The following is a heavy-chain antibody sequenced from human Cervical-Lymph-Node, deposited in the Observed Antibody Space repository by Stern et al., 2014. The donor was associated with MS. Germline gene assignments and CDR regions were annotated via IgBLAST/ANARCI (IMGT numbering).Heavy chain of an antibody. Sequence: VQLLESGGEVKKPGSSVKVSCKASGGTFSTYAISWVRQAPGQGLEWMGGIFPIFGTANYAQTLKGRVTITGDESTSTACMELSSLRSEDSAVYYCARELSQLLVYWGQGTLVTVSS. V-gene: IGHV1-69*01. CDR3: ARELSQLLVY. CDR2: IFPIFGTA. CDR1: GGTFSTYA. D-gene: IGHD2-2*01. J-gene: IGHJ4*02.